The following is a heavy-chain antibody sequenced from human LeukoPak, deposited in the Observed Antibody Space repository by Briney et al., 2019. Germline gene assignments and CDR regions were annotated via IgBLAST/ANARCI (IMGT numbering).Heavy chain of an antibody. CDR2: MNPNSGNT. V-gene: IGHV1-8*03. Sequence: ASVKVSCKASGGTFSSYAISWVRQATGQGLEWMGWMNPNSGNTGYAQKFQGRVTITRNTSISTAYMELSSLRSEDTAVYYCARGPYSSSWYNYYYYYMDVWGKGTTVTVSS. J-gene: IGHJ6*03. CDR1: GGTFSSYA. CDR3: ARGPYSSSWYNYYYYYMDV. D-gene: IGHD6-13*01.